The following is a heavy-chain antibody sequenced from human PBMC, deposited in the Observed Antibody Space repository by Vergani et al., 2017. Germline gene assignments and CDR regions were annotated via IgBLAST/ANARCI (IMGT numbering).Heavy chain of an antibody. Sequence: QVQLVQSGAEVKKPGASVKVSCKASGYTFTSYGISWVRQAPGQGLEWMGWISAYNGNTNYAQKLQGRVTMTTDTSTSTAYMELRSLRSDDTAVYYCARIVDYDGSGSYYYNWFDPWGQGTLVTVSS. CDR2: ISAYNGNT. J-gene: IGHJ5*02. CDR3: ARIVDYDGSGSYYYNWFDP. D-gene: IGHD3-10*01. V-gene: IGHV1-18*04. CDR1: GYTFTSYG.